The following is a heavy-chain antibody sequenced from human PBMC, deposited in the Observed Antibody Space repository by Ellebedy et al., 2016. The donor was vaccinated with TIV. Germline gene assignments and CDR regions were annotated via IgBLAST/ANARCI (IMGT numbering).Heavy chain of an antibody. Sequence: PGGSLRLSCAASGFTFSSYSMNWVRQAPGKGLELVSYISSRSTTIDYADSVKGRFTISRDDAKNSLSLHMNSLRAEDTAVYYCARTRGYNYGYSDYWGQGTLVTVSS. CDR2: ISSRSTTI. CDR3: ARTRGYNYGYSDY. J-gene: IGHJ4*02. V-gene: IGHV3-48*04. D-gene: IGHD5-18*01. CDR1: GFTFSSYS.